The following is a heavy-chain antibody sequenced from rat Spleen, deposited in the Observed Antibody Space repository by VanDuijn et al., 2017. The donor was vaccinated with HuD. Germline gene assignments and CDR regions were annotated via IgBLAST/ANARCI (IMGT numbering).Heavy chain of an antibody. J-gene: IGHJ3*01. CDR3: TAHGNRISRFAY. CDR2: ISPSGGTT. CDR1: GFTFSDYA. D-gene: IGHD2-7*01. Sequence: EVQLVESGGGLVQPGRSMKLSCAASGFTFSDYAMAWVRQAPTKGLEWVSSISPSGGTTYYRDSVKGRFTISRDNAKSTLSLQMNSLWSEDTATYYCTAHGNRISRFAYWGQGTLVTVSS. V-gene: IGHV5-25*01.